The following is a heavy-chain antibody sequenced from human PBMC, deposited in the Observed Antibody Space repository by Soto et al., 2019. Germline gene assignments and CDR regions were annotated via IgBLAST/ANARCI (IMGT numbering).Heavy chain of an antibody. CDR2: ISRSNNKV. Sequence: GGSLRLSCAASGFTFSAYSMNWVRQAPGKGLEWISYISRSNNKVYYADSVKDRFTISRDNALNSLSLEMNSLRAEDTAVYYCVSGLLVFAIRNDAFDIWGPGTLVTVSS. J-gene: IGHJ3*02. V-gene: IGHV3-48*04. CDR1: GFTFSAYS. CDR3: VSGLLVFAIRNDAFDI. D-gene: IGHD2-21*01.